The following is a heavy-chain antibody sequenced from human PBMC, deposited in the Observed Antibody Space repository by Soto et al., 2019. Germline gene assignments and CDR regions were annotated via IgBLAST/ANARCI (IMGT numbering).Heavy chain of an antibody. V-gene: IGHV1-18*01. CDR1: GYIFVNYG. Sequence: QVQLVQSGDEVRKPGSSVKVSCKASGYIFVNYGIAWVRQAPGQGLEWMGWISPYSGNTHYASKVQGRPTRTLLTSTSTAYMDLGSRTSDDTVVNYCAMVDNYVTPPPQDVWGQVTTVTVSS. CDR3: AMVDNYVTPPPQDV. D-gene: IGHD3-16*01. CDR2: ISPYSGNT. J-gene: IGHJ6*02.